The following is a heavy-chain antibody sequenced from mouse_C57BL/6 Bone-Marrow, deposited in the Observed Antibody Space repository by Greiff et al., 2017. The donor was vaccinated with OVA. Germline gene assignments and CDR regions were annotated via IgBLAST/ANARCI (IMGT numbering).Heavy chain of an antibody. Sequence: QVQLKQPGAELVKPGASVKLSCKASGYTFTSYWMHWVKQRPGQGLEWIGMIHPNSGSTNYNEKFKSKATLTVDKSSSTAYMQLSSLTSEDSAVYYCGAVVARGDYWGQGTTLTVSS. V-gene: IGHV1-64*01. CDR2: IHPNSGST. CDR1: GYTFTSYW. CDR3: GAVVARGDY. J-gene: IGHJ2*01. D-gene: IGHD1-1*01.